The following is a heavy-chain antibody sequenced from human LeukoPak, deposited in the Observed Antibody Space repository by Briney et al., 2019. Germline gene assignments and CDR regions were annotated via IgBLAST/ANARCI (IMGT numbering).Heavy chain of an antibody. V-gene: IGHV1-2*02. CDR2: INPNSGGT. D-gene: IGHD3-22*01. CDR1: GYTFTGQY. J-gene: IGHJ4*02. CDR3: ARSYSYDSSGYYGAK. Sequence: GGSVKVSCKASGYTFTGQYIHWVRQAPGQGPEWMGWINPNSGGTNCAQKFQGRVTMTRDTSISTAYMEVSSLRSDDTAVYYCARSYSYDSSGYYGAKWGQGTLVTVSS.